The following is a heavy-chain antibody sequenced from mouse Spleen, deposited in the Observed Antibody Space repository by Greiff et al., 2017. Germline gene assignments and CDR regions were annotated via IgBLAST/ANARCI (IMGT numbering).Heavy chain of an antibody. J-gene: IGHJ2*01. CDR2: IDPSDSET. CDR1: GYTFTSYW. CDR3: AREYKVFFDY. Sequence: VQLQQSGAELVKPGAPVKLSCKASGYTFTSYWMNWVKQRPGRGLEWIGRIDPSDSETHYNQKFKDKATLTVDKSSSTAYIQLSSLTSEDSAVYYCAREYKVFFDYWGQGTTLTVSS. V-gene: IGHV1-69*02. D-gene: IGHD1-3*01.